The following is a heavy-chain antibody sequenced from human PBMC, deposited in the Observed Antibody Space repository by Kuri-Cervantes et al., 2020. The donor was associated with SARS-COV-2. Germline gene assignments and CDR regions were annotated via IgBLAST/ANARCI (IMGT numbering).Heavy chain of an antibody. CDR1: GFTFSIYS. CDR3: ARENRLNTSYYGSGLNWFDP. J-gene: IGHJ5*02. V-gene: IGHV3-21*01. CDR2: ISSRNNYI. Sequence: GGSLRLSCAASGFTFSIYSMNWVRQAPGKGLEWVSSISSRNNYIYYADSVKGRFTISRDNSKNSLYLQMTSLRAEDSAVYYCARENRLNTSYYGSGLNWFDPWGQGTLVTVSS. D-gene: IGHD3-10*01.